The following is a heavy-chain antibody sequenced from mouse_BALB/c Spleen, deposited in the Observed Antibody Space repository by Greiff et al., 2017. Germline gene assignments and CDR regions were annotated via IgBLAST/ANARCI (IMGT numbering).Heavy chain of an antibody. CDR1: GFTFSSYA. CDR3: ARGWGNYWYFDV. D-gene: IGHD2-1*01. V-gene: IGHV5-6-5*01. J-gene: IGHJ1*01. Sequence: EVQRVESGGGLVKPGGSLKLSCAASGFTFSSYAMSWVRQTPEKRLEWVASISSGGSTYYPDSVKGRFTISRDNARNILYLQMSSLRSEDTAMYYCARGWGNYWYFDVWGAGTTVTVSS. CDR2: ISSGGST.